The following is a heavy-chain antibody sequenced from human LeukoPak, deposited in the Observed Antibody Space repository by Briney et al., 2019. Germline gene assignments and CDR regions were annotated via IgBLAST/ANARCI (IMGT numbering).Heavy chain of an antibody. D-gene: IGHD3-22*01. CDR3: ARTYYYDSSGYFRDAFDI. V-gene: IGHV4-59*08. CDR2: IYYSGST. J-gene: IGHJ3*02. CDR1: GGSISSYY. Sequence: SETLSLTCTVSGGSISSYYWNWIRQPPGKGLEWIGYIYYSGSTNCNPSLKSRVTISVDTSKNQFSLKLSSVTAADTAVYYCARTYYYDSSGYFRDAFDIWGQGTMVTVSS.